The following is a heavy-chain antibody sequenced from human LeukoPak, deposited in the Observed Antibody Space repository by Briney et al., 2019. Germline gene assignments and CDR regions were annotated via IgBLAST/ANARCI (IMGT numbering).Heavy chain of an antibody. V-gene: IGHV3-7*01. CDR1: GFAFSSYW. D-gene: IGHD2-8*01. CDR2: IKQNGSEI. J-gene: IGHJ4*02. CDR3: ADPGVGF. Sequence: GGSLRLSCAASGFAFSSYWMTWVRQAPGKGLEWVANIKQNGSEISYVDSVKGRFTISRDNAKNSVYLQMNNLGAEDTAVYYCADPGVGFWGQGTLVTVSS.